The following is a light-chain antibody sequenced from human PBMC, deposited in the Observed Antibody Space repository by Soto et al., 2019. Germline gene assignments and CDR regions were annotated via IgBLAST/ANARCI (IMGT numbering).Light chain of an antibody. CDR3: QQYYSTPT. J-gene: IGKJ4*01. CDR1: QSVLYSSNNKNY. CDR2: WAS. V-gene: IGKV4-1*01. Sequence: DIVMTQSPDSLAVSLGERATINCKSSQSVLYSSNNKNYLAWYQQKPGQPPKLLIYWASTRESGVPGRFSGSVSGTDFTLTISSLQAEDVAVYYCQQYYSTPTFGGGTKVEIK.